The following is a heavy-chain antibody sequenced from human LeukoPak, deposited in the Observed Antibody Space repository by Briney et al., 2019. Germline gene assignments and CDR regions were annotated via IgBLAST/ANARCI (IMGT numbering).Heavy chain of an antibody. Sequence: PGRSLRLSCAASGFTFDDYAMHWVRQAPGKGLEWVSGISWNSGAIGYADSVKGRFTIFRDNAKNSLYLQMNSLRAEDTALYYCAKGLSKSSSASYYTDWGQGTLVTVSS. CDR1: GFTFDDYA. CDR2: ISWNSGAI. CDR3: AKGLSKSSSASYYTD. V-gene: IGHV3-9*01. D-gene: IGHD2-2*02. J-gene: IGHJ4*02.